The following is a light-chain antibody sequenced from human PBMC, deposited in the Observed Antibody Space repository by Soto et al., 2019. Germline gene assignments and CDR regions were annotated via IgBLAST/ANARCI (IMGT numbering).Light chain of an antibody. CDR3: AVWDDSLSGVV. V-gene: IGLV1-47*01. CDR2: GND. CDR1: RSNIGSNS. J-gene: IGLJ3*02. Sequence: QSVLTQPPSASGTPGQTVTISCSGSRSNIGSNSIYWLQQLPGAAPKLLIFGNDQRPSGVPDRFSGSKSGTSASLAISGLRSEAEADYYCAVWDDSLSGVVFGGGTKLTVL.